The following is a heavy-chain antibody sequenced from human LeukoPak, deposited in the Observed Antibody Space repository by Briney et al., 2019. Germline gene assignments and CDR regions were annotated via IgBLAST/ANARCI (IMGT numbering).Heavy chain of an antibody. V-gene: IGHV1-69*13. CDR2: IIPIFGTA. J-gene: IGHJ4*02. Sequence: GASVKVSCKASGGTFSSYAISWVRQAPGQGLEWMGGIIPIFGTANYAQKFQGRVTITADESTSTAYMELSSLRSEDTAVYYCARGIVVVPAAIVSYFDYWGQGTLVTVSS. CDR3: ARGIVVVPAAIVSYFDY. D-gene: IGHD2-2*01. CDR1: GGTFSSYA.